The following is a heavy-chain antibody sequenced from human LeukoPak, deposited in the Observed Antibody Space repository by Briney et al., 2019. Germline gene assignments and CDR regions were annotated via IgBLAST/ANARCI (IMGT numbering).Heavy chain of an antibody. V-gene: IGHV4-30-2*01. Sequence: SQTLSLTCTVSGGSLTSSGYYWSWTRQPPGKGLEWIGYIYHSGSTYYNPSLKSRITISVDSSKSQFSLKLSSVTAADTAMYYCARFSPIVGAPHHFDYWGQGTLVTVSS. CDR2: IYHSGST. CDR3: ARFSPIVGAPHHFDY. CDR1: GGSLTSSGYY. J-gene: IGHJ4*02. D-gene: IGHD1-26*01.